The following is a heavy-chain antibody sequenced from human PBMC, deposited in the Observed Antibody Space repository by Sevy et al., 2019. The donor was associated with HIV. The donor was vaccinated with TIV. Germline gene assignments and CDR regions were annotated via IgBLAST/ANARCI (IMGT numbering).Heavy chain of an antibody. CDR3: AREGGYCSSTSCYTAYYYYYYGMDV. J-gene: IGHJ6*02. V-gene: IGHV3-11*01. CDR2: ISSSGSTI. D-gene: IGHD2-2*02. CDR1: GFTFSDYY. Sequence: GGSLRLSCAASGFTFSDYYMSWIRQAPGKGLEWVSYISSSGSTIYYADSVKGGVTISRDKDKNALYMQMTSLRAEDTAVYYCAREGGYCSSTSCYTAYYYYYYGMDVWGQGTTVTVSS.